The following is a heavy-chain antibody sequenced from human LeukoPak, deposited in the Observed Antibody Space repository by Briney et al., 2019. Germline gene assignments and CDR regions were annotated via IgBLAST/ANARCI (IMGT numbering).Heavy chain of an antibody. CDR2: VNYSGIT. Sequence: SETLSLTCAVYSGSFNNHYWTWIRQPPGKGLEWIGEVNYSGITTYNPSLKSRVVISVDASRSQFSLKLTSVTAADTAVYYCRCTSHRDYFDYWGRGTLVTVSS. CDR3: RCTSHRDYFDY. V-gene: IGHV4-34*01. J-gene: IGHJ4*02. CDR1: SGSFNNHY. D-gene: IGHD2-2*01.